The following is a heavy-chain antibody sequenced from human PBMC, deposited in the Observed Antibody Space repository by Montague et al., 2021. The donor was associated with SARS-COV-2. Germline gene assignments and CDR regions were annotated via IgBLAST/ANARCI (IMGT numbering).Heavy chain of an antibody. V-gene: IGHV4-39*02. CDR2: IYYSGTT. Sequence: SETLSLTCSVSSGSIISIGYYWGWIRQPPGKELEWIGNIYYSGTTYYNPSLQSRGTISVDTSKNHLSLRLSSVTAADTAVYFCARGMIRGVTTPFDYWGQGSQVTVSS. D-gene: IGHD3-10*01. CDR1: SGSIISIGYY. CDR3: ARGMIRGVTTPFDY. J-gene: IGHJ4*02.